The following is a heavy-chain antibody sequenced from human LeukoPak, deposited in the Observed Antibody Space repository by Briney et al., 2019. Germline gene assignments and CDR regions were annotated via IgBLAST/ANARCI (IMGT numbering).Heavy chain of an antibody. CDR2: IKSDGST. V-gene: IGHV3-74*01. D-gene: IGHD3-10*01. J-gene: IGHJ5*02. CDR1: GFTFSSYA. Sequence: TGGSLRLSCGASGFTFSSYAMSWVRPAPGKGLVWVSRIKSDGSTIYADSVKGRFTISRDNARNTLYLQMNSLRVEDTAMYYCTRAVTYFYGSVTYDWFDPWGQGTLVTVSS. CDR3: TRAVTYFYGSVTYDWFDP.